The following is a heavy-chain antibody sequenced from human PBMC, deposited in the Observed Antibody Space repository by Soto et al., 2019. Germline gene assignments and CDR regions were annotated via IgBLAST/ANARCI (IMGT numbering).Heavy chain of an antibody. Sequence: QVQLVQSGAEVKKPGASVKVSCKASGYTFTSYAISWVRQAPGQGLEWMGWISAYNGNTKYAQKIQGRVTMPTDTSTSTADVELRSLRSDDTAVYYCAREGPPEDYWGQGTLVTVSS. CDR3: AREGPPEDY. CDR2: ISAYNGNT. V-gene: IGHV1-18*01. J-gene: IGHJ4*02. CDR1: GYTFTSYA.